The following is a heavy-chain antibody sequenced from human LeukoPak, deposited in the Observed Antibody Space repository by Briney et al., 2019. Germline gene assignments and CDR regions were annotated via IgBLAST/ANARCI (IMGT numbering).Heavy chain of an antibody. CDR1: GFTFSSYA. J-gene: IGHJ6*02. CDR3: ARDPYSSTSCVGCMDV. CDR2: ISSNVGST. D-gene: IGHD2-2*01. V-gene: IGHV3-64*01. Sequence: GGYLRLSCAASGFTFSSYAMHWVRQAPGKGLEYVSAISSNVGSTYYANSVKGRSTISRDNSKNTLYLQMGSLRAEDMAVYYCARDPYSSTSCVGCMDVWGQGTTVTVSS.